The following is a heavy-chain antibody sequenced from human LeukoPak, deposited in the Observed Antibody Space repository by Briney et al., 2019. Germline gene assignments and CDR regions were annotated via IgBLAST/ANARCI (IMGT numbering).Heavy chain of an antibody. D-gene: IGHD3-22*01. J-gene: IGHJ4*02. CDR1: GYTLTELS. CDR2: FDPEDGET. V-gene: IGHV1-24*01. Sequence: ASVKVSCKVSGYTLTELSMHWVRQAPGKGLEWMGGFDPEDGETIYAQKFQGRVTMTEDTSTDTAYMELSSLRSEDTAVYYCATLTMIVVGVDYWGQGTLVTVSS. CDR3: ATLTMIVVGVDY.